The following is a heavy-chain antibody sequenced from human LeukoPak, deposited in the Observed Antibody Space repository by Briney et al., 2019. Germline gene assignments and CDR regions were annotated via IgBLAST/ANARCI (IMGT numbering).Heavy chain of an antibody. Sequence: ASVKVSCKASGGTFSSYAISWVRQAPGQGLEWMGGIIPIFGTANYAQKFQGRVTITTDESTSTAYMELSSLRSEDTAVYYCARCEMVVAATLRGAFDIWGQGTMVTVSS. V-gene: IGHV1-69*05. J-gene: IGHJ3*02. CDR2: IIPIFGTA. D-gene: IGHD2-15*01. CDR1: GGTFSSYA. CDR3: ARCEMVVAATLRGAFDI.